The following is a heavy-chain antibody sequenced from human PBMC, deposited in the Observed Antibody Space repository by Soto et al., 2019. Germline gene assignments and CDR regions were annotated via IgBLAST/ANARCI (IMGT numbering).Heavy chain of an antibody. Sequence: SVKVSCKASGGTFSSYAISWVRQAPGQGLEWMGGIIPIFGTANYAQKFQGRVTITRDTSASTAYMELSSLRSEDTAVYYCARVHYYGSGSYFPHYYYGMDVWGQGTTVTVSS. V-gene: IGHV1-69*05. D-gene: IGHD3-10*01. CDR1: GGTFSSYA. CDR2: IIPIFGTA. J-gene: IGHJ6*02. CDR3: ARVHYYGSGSYFPHYYYGMDV.